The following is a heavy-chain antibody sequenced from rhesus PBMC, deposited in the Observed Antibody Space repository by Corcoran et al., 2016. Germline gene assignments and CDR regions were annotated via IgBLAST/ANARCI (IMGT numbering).Heavy chain of an antibody. D-gene: IGHD5-24*01. Sequence: EVQLVQSGAEVKRPGESLKISCKTSGYSFNSYWISWVRQMPGKGLEWMGALVPRDSYTRYRPSFQGQGTISAHNSISPTYLPWSSLKASDSATYYCAKGYSGYSYLYYFDYWGPGVLVTVSS. V-gene: IGHV5-2*01. CDR3: AKGYSGYSYLYYFDY. CDR1: GYSFNSYW. CDR2: LVPRDSYT. J-gene: IGHJ4*01.